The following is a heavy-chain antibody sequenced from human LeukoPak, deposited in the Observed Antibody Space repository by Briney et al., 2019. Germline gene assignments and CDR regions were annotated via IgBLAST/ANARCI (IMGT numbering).Heavy chain of an antibody. CDR1: GFPFSSYW. CDR2: IKQDGSKK. CDR3: AREVVGASSGDY. J-gene: IGHJ4*02. V-gene: IGHV3-7*01. Sequence: GGSLRLSCVASGFPFSSYWMTWVRQAPGKGLEWVANIKQDGSKKSYVDSVKGRFTISRDNAKNSLYLQMNSLRAEDTAIYYCAREVVGASSGDYWGQGTLVTVSS. D-gene: IGHD1-26*01.